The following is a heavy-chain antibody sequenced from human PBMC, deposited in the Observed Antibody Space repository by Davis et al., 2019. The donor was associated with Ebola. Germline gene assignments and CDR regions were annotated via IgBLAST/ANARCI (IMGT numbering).Heavy chain of an antibody. J-gene: IGHJ6*02. Sequence: GSLRLSCTVSGGSISSSSYYWGWIRQPPGKGLEWIGSIYYSGSTYYNPSLKSRVTISVDTSKNQFSLKLSSVTAADTAVYYCARDGGRHYYYYYGMDVWGQGTTVTVSS. CDR2: IYYSGST. CDR1: GGSISSSSYY. V-gene: IGHV4-39*02. D-gene: IGHD3-16*01. CDR3: ARDGGRHYYYYYGMDV.